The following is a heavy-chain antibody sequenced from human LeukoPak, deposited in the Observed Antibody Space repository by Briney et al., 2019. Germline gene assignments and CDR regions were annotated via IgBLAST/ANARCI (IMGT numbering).Heavy chain of an antibody. CDR2: IYHGGST. J-gene: IGHJ5*02. V-gene: IGHV4-30-2*01. Sequence: PPQTPCLTCAVSGGSISSGGYSWSWIRQPPGKGLEWIGYIYHGGSTYYNPSIKSRVTISVDRSKNQFSLKVSSVTAADTAVYYCAREYSGYDGWFDPWGQGTLLTVSS. CDR1: GGSISSGGYS. D-gene: IGHD5-12*01. CDR3: AREYSGYDGWFDP.